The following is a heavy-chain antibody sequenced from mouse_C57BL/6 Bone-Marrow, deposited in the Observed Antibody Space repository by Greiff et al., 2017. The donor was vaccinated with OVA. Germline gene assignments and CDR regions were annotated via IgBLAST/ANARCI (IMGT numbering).Heavy chain of an antibody. V-gene: IGHV7-1*01. J-gene: IGHJ1*03. Sequence: EVQGVESGGGLVQSGRSLRLSCATSGFTFSDFYMEWVRPAPGKGLEWIAASRNKANDDTTEYSASVKGRFIVSRDTSQSILYLQMNALRAEDTAIYYCARDDYYWYFDVWGTGTTVTVSS. CDR3: ARDDYYWYFDV. CDR1: GFTFSDFY. CDR2: SRNKANDDTT.